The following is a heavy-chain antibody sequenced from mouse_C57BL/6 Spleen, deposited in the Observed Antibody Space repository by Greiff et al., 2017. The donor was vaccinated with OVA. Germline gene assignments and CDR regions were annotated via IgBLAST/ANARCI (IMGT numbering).Heavy chain of an antibody. CDR1: GFTFSSYT. CDR3: ARLGMITTGSYWSLRC. J-gene: IGHJ1*03. Sequence: EVHLVESGGGLVKPGGSLKLSCAASGFTFSSYTMSWVRQTPEKRLEWVATISGGGGNTYYPDSVKGRFTISRDNAKNTLYLQMSSLRSEDTALYYCARLGMITTGSYWSLRCLGHRDHGHRLL. CDR2: ISGGGGNT. D-gene: IGHD2-4*01. V-gene: IGHV5-9*01.